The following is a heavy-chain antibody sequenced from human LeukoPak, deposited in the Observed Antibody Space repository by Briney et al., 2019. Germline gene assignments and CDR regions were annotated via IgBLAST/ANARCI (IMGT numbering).Heavy chain of an antibody. D-gene: IGHD3-10*01. Sequence: GGSLRPSCAASGFTFSSYSMNWGPQAPGKGLGWVSSIIIISSYIYYADSVKGRFTISTANAKNSLYLQISSLRAEDTAVYYGSSLPGRFGDSYYYYYMDVWGKGTTVTVSS. CDR1: GFTFSSYS. CDR3: SSLPGRFGDSYYYYYMDV. V-gene: IGHV3-21*01. CDR2: IIIISSYI. J-gene: IGHJ6*03.